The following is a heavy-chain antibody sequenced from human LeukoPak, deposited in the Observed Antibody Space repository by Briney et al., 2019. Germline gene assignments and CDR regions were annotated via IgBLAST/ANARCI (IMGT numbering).Heavy chain of an antibody. CDR3: VREATWFAP. Sequence: ASVKVSCKASGYTFTGYYIHWVRQAPGQGLEWMGWINPNSGGTNYAQKFQGRVTMTRGTSISTAYMEPSRLRSDDTAVYYCVREATWFAPWGQGTLVTVSS. CDR1: GYTFTGYY. D-gene: IGHD1-26*01. V-gene: IGHV1-2*02. J-gene: IGHJ5*02. CDR2: INPNSGGT.